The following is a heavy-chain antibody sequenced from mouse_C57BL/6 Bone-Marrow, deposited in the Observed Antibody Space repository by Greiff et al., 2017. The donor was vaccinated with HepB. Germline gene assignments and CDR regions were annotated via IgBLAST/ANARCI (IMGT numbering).Heavy chain of an antibody. CDR2: ISNGGGST. CDR3: ARHVPIYYYGSSYGYFDY. Sequence: EVQVVESGGGLVKPGGSLKLSCAASGFTFSDYYMYWVRQTPEKRLEWVAYISNGGGSTYYPDTVKGRFTISRDNAKNTLYLQMSRLKSEDTAMYYCARHVPIYYYGSSYGYFDYWGQGTTLTVSS. J-gene: IGHJ2*01. V-gene: IGHV5-12*01. D-gene: IGHD1-1*01. CDR1: GFTFSDYY.